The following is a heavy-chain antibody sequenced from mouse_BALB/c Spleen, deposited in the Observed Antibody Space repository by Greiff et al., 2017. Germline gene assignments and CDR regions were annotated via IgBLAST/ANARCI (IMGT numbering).Heavy chain of an antibody. CDR1: GFSLTSYD. D-gene: IGHD3-1*01. CDR3: VRDRAYSRGEWYFDV. CDR2: IWTGGGT. J-gene: IGHJ1*01. V-gene: IGHV2-9-2*01. Sequence: QVQLKESGPGLVAPSQSLSITCTVSGFSLTSYDISWIRPPPGKGLEWLGVIWTGGGTNYNSAFMSRLSISKDNSKSQVFLKMNSLQTDDTAIYYCVRDRAYSRGEWYFDVWGAGTTVTVSS.